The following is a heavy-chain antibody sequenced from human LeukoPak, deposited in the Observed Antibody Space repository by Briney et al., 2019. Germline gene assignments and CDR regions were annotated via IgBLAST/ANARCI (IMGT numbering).Heavy chain of an antibody. CDR3: AKDPVGRYDIDDAFDI. Sequence: PGGSLRLSCVGSGFTFDDYGMHWVRQAPGKGLEWVAVISYDGSNKYYADSVKGRFTISRDNSKNTLYLQMNSLRAEDTAVYYCAKDPVGRYDIDDAFDIWGQGTMVTVSS. V-gene: IGHV3-30*18. J-gene: IGHJ3*02. CDR2: ISYDGSNK. CDR1: GFTFDDYG. D-gene: IGHD3-9*01.